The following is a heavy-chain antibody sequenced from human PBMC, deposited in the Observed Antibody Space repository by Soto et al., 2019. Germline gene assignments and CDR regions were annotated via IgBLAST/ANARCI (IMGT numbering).Heavy chain of an antibody. V-gene: IGHV1-69*01. J-gene: IGHJ1*01. Sequence: QVQLVQSGAEMKKPGSSVKVSCKASGGTFSSYAISWVRQAPGQGLEWMGGIIPIFGTANYAQKFQGRVTITADESTSTAYMELSSLRSEDTAVYYCARERGRSGSYYVAEYFHHWGQGTLVTVSS. D-gene: IGHD1-26*01. CDR3: ARERGRSGSYYVAEYFHH. CDR1: GGTFSSYA. CDR2: IIPIFGTA.